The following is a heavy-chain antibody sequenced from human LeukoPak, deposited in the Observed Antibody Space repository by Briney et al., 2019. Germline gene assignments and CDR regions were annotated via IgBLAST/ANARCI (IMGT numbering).Heavy chain of an antibody. V-gene: IGHV1-46*01. J-gene: IGHJ4*02. CDR3: ARPRAVRGGFDY. CDR2: INPSGGST. Sequence: ASMKVSCKASGYTFTSYYMHWVRQAPGQGLEWMGIINPSGGSTSYAQKFQGRVTMTRDTSTSTVYMELSSLRSEDTAVYYCARPRAVRGGFDYWGQGTLVTVSS. CDR1: GYTFTSYY. D-gene: IGHD3-10*01.